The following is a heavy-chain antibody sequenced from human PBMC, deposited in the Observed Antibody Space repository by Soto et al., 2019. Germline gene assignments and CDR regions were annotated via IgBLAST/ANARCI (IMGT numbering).Heavy chain of an antibody. CDR2: IDWDDDK. Sequence: SGPTLVNPTQTLTLTCTFSGFSLSTSGMCVSWIRQPPGKALEWLALIDWDDDKYYSTSLKTRLTISKDTSKNQVVLTMTNMDPVDTATYYCARMVRGVIIPDNYYYGMDVWGQGTTVTVSS. CDR3: ARMVRGVIIPDNYYYGMDV. J-gene: IGHJ6*02. V-gene: IGHV2-70*01. CDR1: GFSLSTSGMC. D-gene: IGHD3-10*01.